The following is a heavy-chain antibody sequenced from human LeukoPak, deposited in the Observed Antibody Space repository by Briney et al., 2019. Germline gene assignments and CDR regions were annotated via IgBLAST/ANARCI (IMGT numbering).Heavy chain of an antibody. J-gene: IGHJ6*03. Sequence: GGSLRLSCAASGFTFSSYSMNWVRQAPGKGLEWVSSISSSSSYIYYADSVKGRFTMSRDNAKNSLYLQMSSLRAEDTAVYYCARETNDYGGNRYYMDVWGKGTTVTVSS. V-gene: IGHV3-21*01. CDR3: ARETNDYGGNRYYMDV. CDR1: GFTFSSYS. D-gene: IGHD4-23*01. CDR2: ISSSSSYI.